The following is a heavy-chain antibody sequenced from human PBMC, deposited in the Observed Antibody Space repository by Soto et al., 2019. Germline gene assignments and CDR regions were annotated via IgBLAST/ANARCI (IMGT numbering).Heavy chain of an antibody. CDR3: AKTDKFHSQSSGWANPVDS. CDR1: GFTFSNYA. D-gene: IGHD6-19*01. V-gene: IGHV3-23*01. Sequence: EVQLLESGGDLAQPGGSLRLICAASGFTFSNYAMTWVRQSPGKGLEWVSTITSAGSTFYGDTVKGRFTISRDNSKSTLYLQTNSLGAEDTAVSYCAKTDKFHSQSSGWANPVDSWGQGTLVTVSS. CDR2: ITSAGST. J-gene: IGHJ4*02.